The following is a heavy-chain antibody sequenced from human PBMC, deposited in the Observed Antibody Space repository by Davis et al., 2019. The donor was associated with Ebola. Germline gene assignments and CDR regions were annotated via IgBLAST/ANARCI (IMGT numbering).Heavy chain of an antibody. Sequence: GESLKISCKGSGYSFTSYWISWVRQMPGKGLEWMGRIDPSDSYTNYSPSFQGHVTISVDRSITTAYLQWRSLRASDTAVYYCARQESLYGWSDHWGQGTLVTVSS. D-gene: IGHD3-10*01. V-gene: IGHV5-10-1*01. CDR3: ARQESLYGWSDH. CDR1: GYSFTSYW. CDR2: IDPSDSYT. J-gene: IGHJ4*02.